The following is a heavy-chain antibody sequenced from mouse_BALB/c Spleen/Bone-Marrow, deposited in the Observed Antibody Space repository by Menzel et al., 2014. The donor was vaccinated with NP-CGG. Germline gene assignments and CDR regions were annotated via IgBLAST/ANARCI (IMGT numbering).Heavy chain of an antibody. CDR1: GYTFXDYI. Sequence: QVQLQQSGAELVKPGASVKLSCKASGYTFXDYIIHWVKQRSGQGLEWIGWFYPGNGNIKFSEKFNDKATLTADKSSSTVYMELSRLTSEDSAVYLCARHFYGTSYFDYWGQGTTLTVSS. CDR2: FYPGNGNI. J-gene: IGHJ2*01. D-gene: IGHD1-1*01. CDR3: ARHFYGTSYFDY. V-gene: IGHV1-62-2*01.